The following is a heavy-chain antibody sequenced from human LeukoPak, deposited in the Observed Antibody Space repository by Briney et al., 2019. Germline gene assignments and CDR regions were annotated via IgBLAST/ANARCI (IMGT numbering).Heavy chain of an antibody. CDR3: AKGLVVVAATGQVYHYYGMDV. D-gene: IGHD2-15*01. J-gene: IGHJ6*02. CDR2: ISWNSGSI. Sequence: GGPLRLSCAASGFTFDDYAMHWLRQAPGKGLEWVSGISWNSGSISYADSVKGRFTISRDNAKNSLYLQMNSLRAEDTALYYCAKGLVVVAATGQVYHYYGMDVWGQGTTVTVSS. V-gene: IGHV3-9*01. CDR1: GFTFDDYA.